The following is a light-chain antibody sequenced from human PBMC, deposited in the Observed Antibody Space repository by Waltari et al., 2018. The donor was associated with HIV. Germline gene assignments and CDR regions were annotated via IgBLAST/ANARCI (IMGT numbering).Light chain of an antibody. J-gene: IGLJ2*01. Sequence: QSVLTQPPSVSAAPGQKVTISCSGSSSNIGRHSVFWYQQLPGTAPKLLIFDTSERPSGITDRFSGSKSGTSATLGITGLQTGDEADYYCGTWDSSLSALVFGGGTKLTVL. V-gene: IGLV1-51*01. CDR1: SSNIGRHS. CDR3: GTWDSSLSALV. CDR2: DTS.